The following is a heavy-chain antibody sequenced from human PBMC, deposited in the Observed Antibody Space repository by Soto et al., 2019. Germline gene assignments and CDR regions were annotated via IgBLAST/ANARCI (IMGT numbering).Heavy chain of an antibody. Sequence: GASVKVSCKASGFSFTGYYIHWLRQAPGQGLEWMGWINAGNGNTKYSQKFQGRVTITRDTSASTAYMELSSLRSEDTAVYYCAAGEPKWEPLPVFDYWGQGTLVTVSS. CDR2: INAGNGNT. CDR3: AAGEPKWEPLPVFDY. V-gene: IGHV1-3*01. CDR1: GFSFTGYY. D-gene: IGHD1-26*01. J-gene: IGHJ4*02.